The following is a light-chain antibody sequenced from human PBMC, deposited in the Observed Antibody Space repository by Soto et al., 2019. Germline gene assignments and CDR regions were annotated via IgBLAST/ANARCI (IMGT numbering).Light chain of an antibody. J-gene: IGLJ3*02. V-gene: IGLV2-11*01. CDR3: CSYAGSYTWV. CDR1: SSDVGDYNY. Sequence: QLVLTQPRSVSGSPGQSVTISCTGTSSDVGDYNYVSWYEQRPGKAPKVMIYDVSRRPSGVPDRFSGSKSGNTASLTISGLQAEDEADYYCCSYAGSYTWVFGGGTKLTVL. CDR2: DVS.